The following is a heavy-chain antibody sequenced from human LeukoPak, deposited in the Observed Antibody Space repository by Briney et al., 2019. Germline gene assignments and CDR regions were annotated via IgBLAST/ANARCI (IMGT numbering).Heavy chain of an antibody. D-gene: IGHD4-17*01. Sequence: PSETLSLTCTVPGGSISSHYWSWIRQPPGKGLEWIGYISYSGSTNYNPSPKSRVNISVDTSKNQFSLKLSSVTAADTAVYYCARDDYGDYFDYWGQGTLVTVSS. CDR3: ARDDYGDYFDY. CDR2: ISYSGST. V-gene: IGHV4-59*08. CDR1: GGSISSHY. J-gene: IGHJ4*02.